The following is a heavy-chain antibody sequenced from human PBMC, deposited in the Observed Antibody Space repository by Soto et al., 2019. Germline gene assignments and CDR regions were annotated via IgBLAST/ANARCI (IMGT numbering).Heavy chain of an antibody. V-gene: IGHV3-30-3*01. J-gene: IGHJ4*02. CDR2: ISYDGSNK. CDR3: ARMPRYSGYDSYYFDY. CDR1: GFTFSSYA. Sequence: QVQLVESGGGVVQPGRSLRLSCAASGFTFSSYAMHWVRQAPGKGLEWVAVISYDGSNKYYADSVKGRFTISRDNSKNTLYLQMNSLRAEDTAVYYCARMPRYSGYDSYYFDYWGQGTLVTVSS. D-gene: IGHD5-12*01.